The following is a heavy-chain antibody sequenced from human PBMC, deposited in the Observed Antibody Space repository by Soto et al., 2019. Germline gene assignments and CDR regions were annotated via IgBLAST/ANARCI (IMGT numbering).Heavy chain of an antibody. CDR2: IGTAGDT. J-gene: IGHJ4*02. Sequence: GGSLRLSCEASGFTFSGFDMHWVRQPTGKGLEWVSTIGTAGDTYYAVAVKGRLTISRDNAKNSLSLQMNSLRAGDTAVYFCARGQEVGAHFFDSWGQGTQVTVSS. CDR1: GFTFSGFD. V-gene: IGHV3-13*01. D-gene: IGHD2-15*01. CDR3: ARGQEVGAHFFDS.